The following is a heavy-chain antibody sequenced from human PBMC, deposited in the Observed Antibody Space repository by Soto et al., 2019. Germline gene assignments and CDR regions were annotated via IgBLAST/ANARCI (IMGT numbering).Heavy chain of an antibody. D-gene: IGHD1-26*01. CDR2: IGTSGSYI. CDR1: GFIFSRYS. V-gene: IGHV3-21*01. J-gene: IGHJ4*02. CDR3: ARGSAFIGLDY. Sequence: NPGGSLRLSCAASGFIFSRYSMNWVRQAPGKGLEWVSSIGTSGSYIYDTDSVKGRFTISRDNTKDSLYLQMNSLRAEDTAIYYCARGSAFIGLDYWGQGTPVTVSS.